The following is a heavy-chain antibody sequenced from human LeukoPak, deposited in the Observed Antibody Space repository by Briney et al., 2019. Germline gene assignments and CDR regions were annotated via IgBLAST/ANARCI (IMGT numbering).Heavy chain of an antibody. CDR3: ARRLYDFWSGYLGYDAFDI. J-gene: IGHJ3*02. V-gene: IGHV3-20*04. Sequence: GGSLRLSCAASGFTFDDYGMSWVRQAPGKGLEWVSGINWNGGSTGYADSVKGRFTISRDNAKNSLYLQMNSLRAEDTALYYCARRLYDFWSGYLGYDAFDIWGQGTMVTVSS. CDR2: INWNGGST. D-gene: IGHD3-3*01. CDR1: GFTFDDYG.